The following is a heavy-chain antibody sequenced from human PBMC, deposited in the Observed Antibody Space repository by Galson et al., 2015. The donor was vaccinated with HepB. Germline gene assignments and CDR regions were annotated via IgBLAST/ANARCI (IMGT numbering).Heavy chain of an antibody. CDR2: VYPDDSDT. CDR3: ARRGHYYGSGSYIRYYGMDV. J-gene: IGHJ6*02. V-gene: IGHV5-51*01. Sequence: QSGAEVKKSGESLKISCKGSGFRLTSHWIGWVRQKPGKGLEWMGIVYPDDSDTKYSPSFEGQVTISVDKSISTAYLQWSSLQASDTAIYFCARRGHYYGSGSYIRYYGMDVWGQGTTVTVSS. CDR1: GFRLTSHW. D-gene: IGHD3-10*01.